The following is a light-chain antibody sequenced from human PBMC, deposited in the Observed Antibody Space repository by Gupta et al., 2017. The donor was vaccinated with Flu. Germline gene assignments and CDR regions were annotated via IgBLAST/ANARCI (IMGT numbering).Light chain of an antibody. Sequence: KSSQSVLNSSNNKNYVAWYQQKPGQPPKLLLYWASTRESGVPDRFSGSGSGTDFTLTISSLQAEDVAVYHCQQYYTDTPRTFGPGTKVDIK. CDR2: WAS. CDR1: QSVLNSSNNKNY. J-gene: IGKJ3*01. CDR3: QQYYTDTPRT. V-gene: IGKV4-1*01.